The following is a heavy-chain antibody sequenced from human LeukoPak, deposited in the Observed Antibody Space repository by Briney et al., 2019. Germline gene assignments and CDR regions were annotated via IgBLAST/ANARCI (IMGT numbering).Heavy chain of an antibody. Sequence: GSLRLSCEASGFTFSSSSMNWVRQPPGKGLEWIGEIYHSGSTNYNPSLKSRVTISVDKSKNQFSLKLSSVTAADTAVYYCASGRGYSYGSGAFDIWGQGTMVTVSS. D-gene: IGHD5-18*01. J-gene: IGHJ3*02. CDR3: ASGRGYSYGSGAFDI. CDR1: GFTFSSSSM. CDR2: IYHSGST. V-gene: IGHV4-4*02.